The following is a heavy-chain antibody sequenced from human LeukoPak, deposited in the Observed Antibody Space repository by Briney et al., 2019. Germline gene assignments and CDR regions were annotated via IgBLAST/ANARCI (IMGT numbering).Heavy chain of an antibody. J-gene: IGHJ6*03. CDR3: ARATSYYDSSGYYPLPFYYYYYMDV. V-gene: IGHV1-46*01. D-gene: IGHD3-22*01. CDR2: INPSGGST. CDR1: GYTFTSYY. Sequence: ASVKVSCKASGYTFTSYYMHWVRQAPGQGLEWMGIINPSGGSTSYAQKLQGRVTMTTDTSTSTAYMELRSLRSDDTAVYYCARATSYYDSSGYYPLPFYYYYYMDVWGKGTTVTVSS.